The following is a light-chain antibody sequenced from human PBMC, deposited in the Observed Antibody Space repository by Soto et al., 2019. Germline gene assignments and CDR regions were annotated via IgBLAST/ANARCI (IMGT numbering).Light chain of an antibody. V-gene: IGLV1-51*01. J-gene: IGLJ2*01. CDR2: DNN. Sequence: QSVLTQPPSVSAAPGQKVTISCSGSSSNVGSNYVSWYQQLPGTAPKLLIYDNNKRPSGIPDRFSGSKSGTSATLDITGLQTEDEADYYCATWDRSLSVYVLFGGGTKVXVL. CDR3: ATWDRSLSVYVL. CDR1: SSNVGSNY.